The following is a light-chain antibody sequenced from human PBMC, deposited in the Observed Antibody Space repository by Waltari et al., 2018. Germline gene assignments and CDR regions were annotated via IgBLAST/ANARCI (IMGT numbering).Light chain of an antibody. V-gene: IGKV1-5*03. CDR1: QSICSW. CDR2: KAS. CDR3: QQYNSYWGT. Sequence: DIQMTQSPSTLSASVGDRVTITCRASQSICSWLAWYQQKPGKAPKLLIYKASSLESGVPSRFSGSGSGTEFTLTISSLQPDEFATYYCQQYNSYWGTFGQGTKVEIK. J-gene: IGKJ1*01.